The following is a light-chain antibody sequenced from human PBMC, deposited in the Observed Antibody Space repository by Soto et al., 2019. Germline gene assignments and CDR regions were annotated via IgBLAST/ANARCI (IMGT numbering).Light chain of an antibody. CDR2: GAS. CDR3: QSYNDWPFT. CDR1: ESLIHY. J-gene: IGKJ2*01. V-gene: IGKV3-15*01. Sequence: EIGRRQSPATLSVSPGERVTLSGGASESLIHYLAWYHQKPGQAPRLLIYGASTKATGIPARCSGSGSATDFTITISSLQSEDFAVYYCQSYNDWPFTFGQGTKREI.